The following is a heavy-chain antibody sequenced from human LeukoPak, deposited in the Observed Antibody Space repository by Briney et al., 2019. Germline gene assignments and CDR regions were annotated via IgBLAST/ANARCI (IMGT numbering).Heavy chain of an antibody. CDR3: AKEGGLSFGGLFSRYVDF. D-gene: IGHD3-10*01. Sequence: GGSLRLSCAASGFTFSSHSMNWVRQAPGKGLEWVSSVSTSGETTYYADSVKGRFTISRDNSKSTLYLQLNSLRAEATALYYCAKEGGLSFGGLFSRYVDFWGQGTLVSVSS. J-gene: IGHJ4*02. CDR2: VSTSGETT. V-gene: IGHV3-23*01. CDR1: GFTFSSHS.